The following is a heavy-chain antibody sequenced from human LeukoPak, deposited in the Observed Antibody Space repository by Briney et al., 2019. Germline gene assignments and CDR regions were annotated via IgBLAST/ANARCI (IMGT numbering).Heavy chain of an antibody. D-gene: IGHD6-13*01. CDR1: GFTFSSYE. J-gene: IGHJ6*03. Sequence: PGGSLRLSCAASGFTFSSYEMNWVRQAPGKGLEWVSYISSSGSTIYYADSVKGRFTISRDNAKNSLYLQMNSLRAEDTAVYYCAKRVSGYSSSWYVSNYYYYYMDVWGKGTTVTVSS. V-gene: IGHV3-48*03. CDR3: AKRVSGYSSSWYVSNYYYYYMDV. CDR2: ISSSGSTI.